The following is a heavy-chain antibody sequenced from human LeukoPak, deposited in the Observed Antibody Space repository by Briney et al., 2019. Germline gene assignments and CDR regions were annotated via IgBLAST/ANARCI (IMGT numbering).Heavy chain of an antibody. D-gene: IGHD3-10*01. CDR2: IYYSGST. CDR1: GGSISSYY. J-gene: IGHJ4*02. CDR3: ARLLLWLGESDFSYYFDY. Sequence: KPSETLSLTCTVSGGSISSYYWSWIRQPPGKGLEWIGYIYYSGSTNYNPSLKSRVTISVDTSKNQFSLKLSSVTAADSAVYYCARLLLWLGESDFSYYFDYWGQGTLVAVSS. V-gene: IGHV4-59*12.